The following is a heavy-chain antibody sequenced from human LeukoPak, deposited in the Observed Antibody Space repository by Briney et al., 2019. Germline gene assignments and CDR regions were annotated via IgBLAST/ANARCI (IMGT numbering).Heavy chain of an antibody. CDR1: GGSFNGYY. D-gene: IGHD2-15*01. Sequence: SETLSLNCSVYGGSFNGYYWRWLRQPPGKGVEWSGETNHSGSTNYNPSLKSRVTKSVNTTKKQFSLTMSSVTGEDPAVYYCWREMKQRDIAVAVAARYYFDYWGQGTLVTVSS. CDR3: WREMKQRDIAVAVAARYYFDY. V-gene: IGHV4-34*01. CDR2: TNHSGST. J-gene: IGHJ4*02.